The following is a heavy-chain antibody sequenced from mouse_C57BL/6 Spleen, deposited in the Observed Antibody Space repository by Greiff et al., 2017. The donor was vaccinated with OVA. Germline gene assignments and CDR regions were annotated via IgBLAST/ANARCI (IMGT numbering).Heavy chain of an antibody. CDR2: IRSKSNNYAT. CDR1: GFSFNTYA. D-gene: IGHD3-3*01. CDR3: VSWGTNYAMDY. J-gene: IGHJ4*01. V-gene: IGHV10-1*01. Sequence: VQRVESGGGLVQPKGSLKLSCAASGFSFNTYAMNWVRQAPGKGLEWVARIRSKSNNYATYYADSVKDRFTISRDDSESMLYLQMNHLKTEDTAMYYCVSWGTNYAMDYWGQGTSVTVSS.